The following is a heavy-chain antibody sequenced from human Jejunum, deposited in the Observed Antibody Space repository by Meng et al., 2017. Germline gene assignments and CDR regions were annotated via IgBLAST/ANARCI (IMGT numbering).Heavy chain of an antibody. CDR3: ARAIGVVIMEADY. CDR2: INAGNGDT. CDR1: GYTFTNYA. J-gene: IGHJ4*02. V-gene: IGHV1-3*01. Sequence: QVQLVQSGTEVQKPGASVKVSCKASGYTFTNYAMNWVRQAPGQRPEWMGWINAGNGDTKYLQKFQGRVTITRDTSASTAYMELSSLRSEDTAVYYCARAIGVVIMEADYWGQGTLVTVSS. D-gene: IGHD2-2*01.